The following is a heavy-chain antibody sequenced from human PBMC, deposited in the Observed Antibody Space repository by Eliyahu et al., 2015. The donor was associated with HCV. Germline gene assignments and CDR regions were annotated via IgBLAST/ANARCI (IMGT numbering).Heavy chain of an antibody. CDR2: IWFDGSNR. CDR1: GFSFSSXG. V-gene: IGHV3-33*01. CDR3: ARDASGYFDL. J-gene: IGHJ2*01. Sequence: QVQLVESGGGVVLPGXXXXLSCXAXGFSFSSXGMXWVRQAPGKGLEWVAVIWFDGSNRYYADSVKGRFTISRDNSKNTLYLQMNSLRAEDTAVYYCARDASGYFDLWGRGTLVTVSS.